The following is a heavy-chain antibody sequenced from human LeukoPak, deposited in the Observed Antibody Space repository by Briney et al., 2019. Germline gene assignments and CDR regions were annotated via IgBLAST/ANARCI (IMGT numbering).Heavy chain of an antibody. CDR3: ARSSSYYDSGRYVVAFNI. V-gene: IGHV3-72*01. CDR1: GFTFSDHY. J-gene: IGHJ3*02. Sequence: PGGSLRLSCAASGFTFSDHYMDWVRQAPGEGLQWLGRTYNKLHRYTTEYAASVKGRFTISRDDSKNSLYLQMNSLKAEDTAVYFCARSSSYYDSGRYVVAFNIWGQGTMVTVSS. CDR2: TYNKLHRYTT. D-gene: IGHD3-22*01.